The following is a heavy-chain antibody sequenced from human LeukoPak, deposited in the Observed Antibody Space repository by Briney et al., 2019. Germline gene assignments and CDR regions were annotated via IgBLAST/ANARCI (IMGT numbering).Heavy chain of an antibody. V-gene: IGHV4-4*07. Sequence: SETLSLTCTVSGGSISSYYWSWIRQPAGKGLEWIGRIYISGSTKYNPSLKSRVTMSVDASKNHFSLSLFSVTAADTALYYCARASEGYSSSIFDYWGQGTLVTVSS. CDR3: ARASEGYSSSIFDY. J-gene: IGHJ4*02. D-gene: IGHD6-6*01. CDR1: GGSISSYY. CDR2: IYISGST.